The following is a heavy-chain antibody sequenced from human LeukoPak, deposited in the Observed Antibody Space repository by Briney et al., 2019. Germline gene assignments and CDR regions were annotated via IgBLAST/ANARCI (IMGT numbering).Heavy chain of an antibody. D-gene: IGHD1-20*01. V-gene: IGHV1-46*01. Sequence: SSVKVSFKASGYTFTSYHIHWVRQAPGQALEWMGIINTNYGSTSYAQKFLGRVSLTMDTSTSTVYMELSSLRSEDTAVYYCARGNLEGNWNELLDPYWGEGTLVIVSS. J-gene: IGHJ4*02. CDR3: ARGNLEGNWNELLDPY. CDR2: INTNYGST. CDR1: GYTFTSYH.